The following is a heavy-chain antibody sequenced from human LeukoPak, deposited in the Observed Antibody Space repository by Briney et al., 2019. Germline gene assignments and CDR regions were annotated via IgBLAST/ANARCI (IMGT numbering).Heavy chain of an antibody. D-gene: IGHD6-6*01. CDR2: INHSGST. CDR3: ARVSSSSFDP. CDR1: GGSFSGSF. Sequence: SETLSLTCAVYGGSFSGSFWTWIRQPPGKGLEWIGEINHSGSTNSNPSLKSRVTISVDTSKNQFSLKLSSVTAADTAVYYCARVSSSSFDPWGQGTLVTVSS. V-gene: IGHV4-34*01. J-gene: IGHJ5*02.